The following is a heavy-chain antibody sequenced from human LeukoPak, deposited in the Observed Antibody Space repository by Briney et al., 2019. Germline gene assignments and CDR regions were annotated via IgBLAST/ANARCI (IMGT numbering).Heavy chain of an antibody. CDR2: INHSGNT. Sequence: SETLSLTCAVYGGSFSGYYWSWIRQPPGKGLEWIGEINHSGNTNYNPSLKSRVTISVDTSKNQFSLKLSSVTAADTAVYYCARGRTVTTYDYWGQGTLVTVSS. CDR3: ARGRTVTTYDY. CDR1: GGSFSGYY. V-gene: IGHV4-34*01. D-gene: IGHD4-17*01. J-gene: IGHJ4*02.